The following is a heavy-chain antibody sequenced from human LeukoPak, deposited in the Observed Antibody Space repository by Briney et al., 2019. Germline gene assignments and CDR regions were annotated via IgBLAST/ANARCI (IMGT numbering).Heavy chain of an antibody. Sequence: SVKVSCKASGGTFSSYAISWVRQAPGQGLEWMGRIIPIFGTANYAQKFQGRVTITTDESTSTAYMELSSLRSEDTAVYYCARRVGGSGRTNYYYYMDVWGNGTTVIVSS. D-gene: IGHD2-15*01. CDR2: IIPIFGTA. CDR1: GGTFSSYA. J-gene: IGHJ6*03. V-gene: IGHV1-69*05. CDR3: ARRVGGSGRTNYYYYMDV.